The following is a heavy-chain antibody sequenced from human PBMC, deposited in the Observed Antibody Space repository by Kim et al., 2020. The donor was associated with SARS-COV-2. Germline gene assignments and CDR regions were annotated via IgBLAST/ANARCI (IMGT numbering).Heavy chain of an antibody. V-gene: IGHV3-21*01. J-gene: IGHJ5*02. CDR1: GFTFSSYS. CDR2: ISSSSSYI. Sequence: GGSLRLSCAASGFTFSSYSMNWVRQAPGKGLEWVSSISSSSSYINYADSVKGRFTISRDNAKNSLYLQMNSLRAEDTAVYYCAREWQQSNWFDPWGQGTLVTVSS. D-gene: IGHD6-13*01. CDR3: AREWQQSNWFDP.